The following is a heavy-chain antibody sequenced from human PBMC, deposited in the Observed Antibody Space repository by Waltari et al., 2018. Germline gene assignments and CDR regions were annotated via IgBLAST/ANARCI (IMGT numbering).Heavy chain of an antibody. J-gene: IGHJ4*02. CDR1: GFSFAARA. D-gene: IGHD3-3*01. Sequence: EVQLVESGGGLVQHGRSLRLSCVGSGFSFAARALLGVRQVPGKGLEWVSGINWNSGNIGYADSVKGRFTISRDNAKNSLYLQINSVRTEDTALYYCASDAFGNSIGGVFDYWGQGTLVNVSS. CDR2: INWNSGNI. CDR3: ASDAFGNSIGGVFDY. V-gene: IGHV3-9*01.